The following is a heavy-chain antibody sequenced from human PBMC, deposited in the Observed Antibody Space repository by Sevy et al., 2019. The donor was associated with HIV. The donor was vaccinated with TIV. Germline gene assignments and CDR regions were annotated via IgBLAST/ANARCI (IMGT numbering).Heavy chain of an antibody. D-gene: IGHD3-10*01. CDR3: ARDRGGQYGMDV. V-gene: IGHV3-53*01. J-gene: IGHJ6*02. Sequence: GGSLRLSCAASGFIVSSNYMNWVRQAPGKGLEWVSVIYSDGRTYYADSVKGRFTISRDNSKNTLYVQMNSLRAEDTAVYYCARDRGGQYGMDVWGQGTTVTVSS. CDR1: GFIVSSNY. CDR2: IYSDGRT.